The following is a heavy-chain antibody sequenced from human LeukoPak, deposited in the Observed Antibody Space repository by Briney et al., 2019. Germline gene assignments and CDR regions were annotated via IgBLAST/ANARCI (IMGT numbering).Heavy chain of an antibody. Sequence: GGSLRLSCAASGFTFSSYWMHWVRQTPGKGLEWVAFIRYDGSNKVYVDSVKGRFTISRDNSKNTLYLQMDSLRAEDTAVYYCAKSCSGGSCFPDSWGQGTLVTVSS. J-gene: IGHJ4*02. CDR3: AKSCSGGSCFPDS. CDR1: GFTFSSYW. CDR2: IRYDGSNK. D-gene: IGHD2-15*01. V-gene: IGHV3-30*02.